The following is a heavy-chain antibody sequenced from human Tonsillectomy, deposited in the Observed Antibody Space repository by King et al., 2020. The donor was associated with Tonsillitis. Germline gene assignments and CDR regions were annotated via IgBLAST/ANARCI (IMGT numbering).Heavy chain of an antibody. CDR3: ARDVLWFGELLWFDY. CDR1: GYIFTSYG. J-gene: IGHJ4*02. CDR2: ISTYNGNT. D-gene: IGHD3-10*01. V-gene: IGHV1-18*01. Sequence: VQLVQSGAEVKKPGASVKVSCKASGYIFTSYGIRWVRQAPGQGLEWMGWISTYNGNTKYAQKLQGRVTMTTDTSTSTAYMELRSLKSDDTAVYYCARDVLWFGELLWFDYWGQGSLVTVSS.